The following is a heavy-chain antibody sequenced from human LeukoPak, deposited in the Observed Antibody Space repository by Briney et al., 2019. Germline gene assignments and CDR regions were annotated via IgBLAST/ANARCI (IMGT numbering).Heavy chain of an antibody. CDR3: ASCSSGFYYYYMDL. J-gene: IGHJ6*03. CDR1: GGTFSSYA. CDR2: IIPIFGTA. Sequence: SVKVSCKASGGTFSSYAISWVRQAPGQGLEWMGGIIPIFGTANYAQKFQGRVTITTDESTSTAYMELSSLRSEDTAVYYCASCSSGFYYYYMDLWGKGNTVSVSS. V-gene: IGHV1-69*05. D-gene: IGHD6-6*01.